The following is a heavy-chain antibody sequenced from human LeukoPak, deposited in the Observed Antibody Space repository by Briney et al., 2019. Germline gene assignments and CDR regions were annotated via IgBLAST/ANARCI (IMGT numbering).Heavy chain of an antibody. D-gene: IGHD1-1*01. CDR2: IHNSGST. Sequence: SETLSLTCTVSGGSTTSYFWSWIRQPPGKGLERIAYIHNSGSTDYNPSLKSRVTISGDTSKNQFSLKLSSVTAADTAVYYCARGGGVRYNWNGLDYWGQGTLVTVSS. J-gene: IGHJ4*02. CDR1: GGSTTSYF. V-gene: IGHV4-59*01. CDR3: ARGGGVRYNWNGLDY.